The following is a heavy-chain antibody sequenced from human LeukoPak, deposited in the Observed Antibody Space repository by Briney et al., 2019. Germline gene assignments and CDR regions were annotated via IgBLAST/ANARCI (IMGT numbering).Heavy chain of an antibody. Sequence: GGSLRLSCAASGFTVSGTHMSWVRQAPGKGLEWVSAMYTGGTAYYADSVTGRFTVSRDTSRNTLFLHMDSLRAEDTAVYYCAKDEVTSGGGLASWGQGTLVIVSS. CDR2: MYTGGTA. CDR1: GFTVSGTH. V-gene: IGHV3-53*01. J-gene: IGHJ5*01. CDR3: AKDEVTSGGGLAS. D-gene: IGHD2-21*02.